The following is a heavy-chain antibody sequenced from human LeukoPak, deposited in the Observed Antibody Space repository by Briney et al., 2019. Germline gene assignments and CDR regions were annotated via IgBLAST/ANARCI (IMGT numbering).Heavy chain of an antibody. Sequence: GGSLRFSCAASGFTFSSYAMSWVRQAPGKGLEWVSAISGSGGSTYYADSVKGRFTISRDNSKNTLYLQMNSLRAEDTAVYYCAKAPRDIVVVPAARGYYFDYWGQGTLVTVSS. D-gene: IGHD2-2*01. CDR1: GFTFSSYA. CDR2: ISGSGGST. V-gene: IGHV3-23*01. CDR3: AKAPRDIVVVPAARGYYFDY. J-gene: IGHJ4*02.